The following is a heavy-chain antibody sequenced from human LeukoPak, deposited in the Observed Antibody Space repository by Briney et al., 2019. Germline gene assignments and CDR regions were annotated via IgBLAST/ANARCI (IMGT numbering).Heavy chain of an antibody. Sequence: GGSLRLSCAASGFTFSSYAMSWVRQAPGKGQEWVSAISGSGGSTYYADSVKGRFTISRDNSKNTLYLQMNSLRAEDTAVYYCAKDAPYSSSFLPSMDVWGKGTTVTVSS. V-gene: IGHV3-23*01. CDR1: GFTFSSYA. J-gene: IGHJ6*03. CDR3: AKDAPYSSSFLPSMDV. CDR2: ISGSGGST. D-gene: IGHD6-6*01.